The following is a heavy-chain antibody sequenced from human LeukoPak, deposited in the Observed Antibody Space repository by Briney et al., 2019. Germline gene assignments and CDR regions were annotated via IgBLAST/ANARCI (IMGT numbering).Heavy chain of an antibody. CDR2: INPSGGST. CDR3: ARDPYYYDSSGYYYAPRVHFDY. J-gene: IGHJ4*02. CDR1: GYTFTSYY. Sequence: GASVKVSCKASGYTFTSYYMHWVRQAPGQGLEWMGIINPSGGSTSYAQKFQGRVTMTRDMSTSTVYMELSSLRSEDTAVYYCARDPYYYDSSGYYYAPRVHFDYWGQGTLVTVSS. V-gene: IGHV1-46*01. D-gene: IGHD3-22*01.